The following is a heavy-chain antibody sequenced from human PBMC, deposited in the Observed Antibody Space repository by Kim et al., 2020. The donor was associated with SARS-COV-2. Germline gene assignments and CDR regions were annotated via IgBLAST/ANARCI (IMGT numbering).Heavy chain of an antibody. J-gene: IGHJ4*02. CDR3: ARQDKGGFDY. V-gene: IGHV3-74*01. D-gene: IGHD1-26*01. CDR1: GFTFSNYW. CDR2: VKTDGSST. Sequence: GGSLRLSCAASGFTFSNYWMHWVRQAPGKGLVWVSRVKTDGSSTTYADSVKGRFTISRDNGKNTLYLQMDSLRAEDTAVYYCARQDKGGFDYWGQGTLVTVSS.